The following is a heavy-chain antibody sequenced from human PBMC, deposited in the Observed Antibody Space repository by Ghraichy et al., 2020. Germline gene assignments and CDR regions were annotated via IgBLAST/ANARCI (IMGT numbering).Heavy chain of an antibody. CDR2: ISSSSSTI. V-gene: IGHV3-48*02. J-gene: IGHJ4*02. CDR1: GFTFSSYS. Sequence: LSLTCAASGFTFSSYSMSWVRQAPGKGLEWVSYISSSSSTIYYADSVKGRFTISRDNAKNSLHLQMNSLRDEDTAVYYCARPNREYYDFWSGYYRNWGKGTLVTVSS. D-gene: IGHD3-3*01. CDR3: ARPNREYYDFWSGYYRN.